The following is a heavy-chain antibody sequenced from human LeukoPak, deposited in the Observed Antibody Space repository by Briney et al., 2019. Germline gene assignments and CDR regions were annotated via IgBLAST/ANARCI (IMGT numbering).Heavy chain of an antibody. V-gene: IGHV4-39*01. D-gene: IGHD1-26*01. CDR3: ARHEYSGSYYGLSWFDP. CDR1: GGSLSSSGYY. J-gene: IGHJ5*02. Sequence: SETLSLTCTVSGGSLSSSGYYWGWIRPPPGKGLEWIVSINYSASTYYNPSLKNRVTISVDTSKNQLSLKLSSLTAADTAVYYCARHEYSGSYYGLSWFDPWGQGTLVTVSS. CDR2: INYSAST.